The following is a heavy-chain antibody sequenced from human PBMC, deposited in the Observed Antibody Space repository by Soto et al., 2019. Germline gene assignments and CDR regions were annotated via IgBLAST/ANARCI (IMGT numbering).Heavy chain of an antibody. V-gene: IGHV3-48*02. D-gene: IGHD2-8*01. Sequence: GGSLRLSCAASGFTFSSYSINWVRQAPGKGLEWVSYISSSSSTIYYADSVKGRFTISRDNAKNSLYLQMNSLRDEDTAVYYCAREMVLSYYYYGMDVWGQGTTVTVSS. CDR2: ISSSSSTI. CDR3: AREMVLSYYYYGMDV. J-gene: IGHJ6*02. CDR1: GFTFSSYS.